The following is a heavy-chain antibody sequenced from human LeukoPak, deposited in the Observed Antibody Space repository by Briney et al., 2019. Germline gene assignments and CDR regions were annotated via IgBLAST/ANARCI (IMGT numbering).Heavy chain of an antibody. J-gene: IGHJ4*02. D-gene: IGHD3-22*01. Sequence: PGGSLRLSCAASGFTVSSNYMSWVRQAPGKGLEWVSIIYSGGSTYYADSVKGRFTISRDISKSTLYLQMNSLRAEDTAVYYCARADSSGYQRQFDYWGQGTLVTVSS. CDR2: IYSGGST. CDR1: GFTVSSNY. CDR3: ARADSSGYQRQFDY. V-gene: IGHV3-53*01.